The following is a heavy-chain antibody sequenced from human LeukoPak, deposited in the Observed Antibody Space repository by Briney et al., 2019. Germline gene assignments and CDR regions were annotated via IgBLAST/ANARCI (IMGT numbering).Heavy chain of an antibody. CDR2: IHSDGRT. D-gene: IGHD2-21*01. J-gene: IGHJ3*01. CDR3: ARLTVASDTDAFDL. Sequence: GGSLRLSCAASGFTVRSNHMTWVRQAPGKGLEWVSVIHSDGRTYYADSVKGRFTISRDNSKNTLYLQMNSLRAEDTAVYYCARLTVASDTDAFDLWGQGTMVTVSS. V-gene: IGHV3-53*01. CDR1: GFTVRSNH.